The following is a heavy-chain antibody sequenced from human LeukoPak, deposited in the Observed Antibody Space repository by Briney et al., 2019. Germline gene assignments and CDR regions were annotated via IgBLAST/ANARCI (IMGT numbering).Heavy chain of an antibody. V-gene: IGHV1-46*03. CDR2: VNPSGGST. CDR1: GYSFTSFY. D-gene: IGHD3-3*02. CDR3: ARVAF. Sequence: ASVKVSRKTSGYSFTSFYIHWVRQAPGQGLEWMGMVNPSGGSTISAQTFQDRVNMTTDTSTRTVYMEMTGLTSDDAGIYYWARVAFWGQGTQVTVSS. J-gene: IGHJ4*02.